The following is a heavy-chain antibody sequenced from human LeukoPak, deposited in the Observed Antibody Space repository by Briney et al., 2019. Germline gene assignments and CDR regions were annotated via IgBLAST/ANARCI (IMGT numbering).Heavy chain of an antibody. CDR3: ARGGSPDYGDYNWFDP. J-gene: IGHJ5*02. Sequence: GGSLRLSCAASGFTFSTYSMNWVRQAPGKGQEWVSYISSGSSTIYYADSVKGRFTISRDNAKNSLYLQMNSLRAEDTAVYYCARGGSPDYGDYNWFDPWGQGTLVTVSS. D-gene: IGHD4-17*01. CDR1: GFTFSTYS. V-gene: IGHV3-48*01. CDR2: ISSGSSTI.